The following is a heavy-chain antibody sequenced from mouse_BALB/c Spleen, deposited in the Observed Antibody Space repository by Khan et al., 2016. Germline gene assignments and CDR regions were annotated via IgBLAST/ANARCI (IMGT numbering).Heavy chain of an antibody. CDR1: GYTFTTAG. CDR2: INTHSGVP. CDR3: ASDRYDGYYFDY. V-gene: IGHV9-4*02. D-gene: IGHD2-14*01. J-gene: IGHJ2*01. Sequence: QIQLVQSGPELKKPGETVRISCKATGYTFTTAGMQWVQKIPGKGLKWIGWINTHSGVPKYAEDFKGRFAFSLETSVTTAYLQISNLKNDDTATFYCASDRYDGYYFDYWGQGTTLTVST.